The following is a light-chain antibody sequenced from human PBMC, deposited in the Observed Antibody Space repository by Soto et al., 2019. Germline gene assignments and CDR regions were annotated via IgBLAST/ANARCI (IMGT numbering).Light chain of an antibody. CDR2: GNS. CDR3: QSYDSSLSGVV. CDR1: SSNIGAGYD. V-gene: IGLV1-40*01. Sequence: QSMLTQPPSVSGAPGQRITISCTGSSSNIGAGYDVHWYRQLPGTAPKLLIYGNSNRPSGVPDRFSGSKSGTSASLAITGLQAEDEADYYCQSYDSSLSGVVFGGGTKLTVL. J-gene: IGLJ2*01.